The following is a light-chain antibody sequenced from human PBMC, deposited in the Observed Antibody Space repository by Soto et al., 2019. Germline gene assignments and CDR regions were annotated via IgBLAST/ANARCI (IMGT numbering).Light chain of an antibody. CDR2: SNN. V-gene: IGLV1-44*01. Sequence: QSVLTQPPSASGTPGQWVTISCSGSTSNIGSNYVYWYQQLPGTAPKLLIYSNNQRPSGVPDRFSGSKSGTSASLAISGLQYEDEADYYCAAWDDSLNGYVFGTGTKVTVL. J-gene: IGLJ1*01. CDR1: TSNIGSNY. CDR3: AAWDDSLNGYV.